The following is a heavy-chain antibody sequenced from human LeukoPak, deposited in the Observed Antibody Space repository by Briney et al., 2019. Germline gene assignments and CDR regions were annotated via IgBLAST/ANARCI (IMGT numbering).Heavy chain of an antibody. CDR1: GFTFSSYA. J-gene: IGHJ4*02. CDR3: AEVTMVRGYYFDY. CDR2: ISGSGGST. D-gene: IGHD3-10*01. V-gene: IGHV3-23*01. Sequence: GGSLRLSYAASGFTFSSYAMSWVRQAPGKGLEWVSAISGSGGSTYYADSVKGRFTISRDNSKNTLYLQMNSLRAEDTAVYYCAEVTMVRGYYFDYWGQGTLVTVSS.